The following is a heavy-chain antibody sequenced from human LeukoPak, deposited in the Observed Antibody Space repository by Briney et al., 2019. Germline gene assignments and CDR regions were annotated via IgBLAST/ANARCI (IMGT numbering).Heavy chain of an antibody. J-gene: IGHJ6*02. Sequence: SETLSLTCTGSAGSISSYYWRWIRQPPGKGLEWIGYIYYSGSTNYNPSLKSRVTISVDTSKNQFSLKLSSVTAADTAVYYCARHRCSSTSCHDYYYGTDVWGQGTTVTVSS. CDR1: AGSISSYY. CDR3: ARHRCSSTSCHDYYYGTDV. V-gene: IGHV4-59*08. D-gene: IGHD2-2*01. CDR2: IYYSGST.